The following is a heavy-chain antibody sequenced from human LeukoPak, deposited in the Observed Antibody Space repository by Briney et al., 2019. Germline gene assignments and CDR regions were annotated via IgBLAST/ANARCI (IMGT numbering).Heavy chain of an antibody. CDR3: AKSTGSSSSLAVDY. CDR1: GFTFSSYS. V-gene: IGHV3-23*01. D-gene: IGHD6-6*01. J-gene: IGHJ4*02. Sequence: GESLKISCAASGFTFSSYSMNWVRQAPGKGLEWVSTISGSGGSTYYADSVKGRFTMSRDNSENTLYLQMNSLRAEDTAVYYCAKSTGSSSSLAVDYWGQGTLVTVSS. CDR2: ISGSGGST.